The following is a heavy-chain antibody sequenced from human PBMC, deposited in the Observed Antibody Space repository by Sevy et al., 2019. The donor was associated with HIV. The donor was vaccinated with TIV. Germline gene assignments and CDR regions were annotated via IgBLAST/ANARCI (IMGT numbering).Heavy chain of an antibody. Sequence: GGSLRLSCAVSGFSFDSYGMTWVRQAPGKGLEWVSGISGSCTRTYYADSVKGRFSISRDNSKNRLYLQMNSLRSEDTGIYYCAKGGGGHYDPDEIGYYFYYYNMDVWGKGTTVTVSS. CDR3: AKGGGGHYDPDEIGYYFYYYNMDV. D-gene: IGHD3-22*01. CDR2: ISGSCTRT. CDR1: GFSFDSYG. J-gene: IGHJ6*03. V-gene: IGHV3-23*01.